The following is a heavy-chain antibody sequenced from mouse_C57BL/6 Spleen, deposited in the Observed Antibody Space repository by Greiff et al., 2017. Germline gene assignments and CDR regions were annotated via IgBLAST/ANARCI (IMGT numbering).Heavy chain of an antibody. Sequence: QVQLQQSDAELVKPGASVKISCKASGYTFTDYTIHWMKQRPEQGLEWIGNINPRAGSTKYNEKFKGKATLTADKASSTAYLQLKRMTSENSAVYFCARSLSWNGGDWYFDVWGTGTTVTVSS. D-gene: IGHD1-3*01. CDR2: INPRAGST. CDR3: ARSLSWNGGDWYFDV. J-gene: IGHJ1*03. V-gene: IGHV1-78*01. CDR1: GYTFTDYT.